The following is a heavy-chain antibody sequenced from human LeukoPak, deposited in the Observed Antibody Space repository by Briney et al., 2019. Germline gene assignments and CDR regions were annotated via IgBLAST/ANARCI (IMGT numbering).Heavy chain of an antibody. CDR2: IYPGDSDT. D-gene: IGHD3-3*01. V-gene: IGHV5-51*01. J-gene: IGHJ4*02. Sequence: WIRQPPGKGLEWMGIIYPGDSDTRYSPSFQGQVTISADKSITTAYLQWSSLKASDTAMYYCARGGDFWSGYYFYFDYWGQGTLVTVSS. CDR3: ARGGDFWSGYYFYFDY.